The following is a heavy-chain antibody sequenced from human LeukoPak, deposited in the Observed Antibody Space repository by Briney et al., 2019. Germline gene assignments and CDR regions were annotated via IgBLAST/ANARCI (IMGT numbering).Heavy chain of an antibody. J-gene: IGHJ1*01. CDR3: ARIGISARGTNFHH. V-gene: IGHV1-2*02. D-gene: IGHD6-13*01. Sequence: ASVKVSCKTSGGTFSSSAINWIRQAPGQGLEWMGWINSNSADTNYAQNFQGRVTMTRDTSISTAYMELSRLRSDGTALYYCARIGISARGTNFHHWGQGTLVTVSS. CDR1: GGTFSSSA. CDR2: INSNSADT.